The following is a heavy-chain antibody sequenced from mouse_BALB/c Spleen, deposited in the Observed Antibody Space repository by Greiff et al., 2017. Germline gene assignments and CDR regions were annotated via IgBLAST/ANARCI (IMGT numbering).Heavy chain of an antibody. D-gene: IGHD2-10*01. J-gene: IGHJ2*01. CDR2: IRNKANGYTT. V-gene: IGHV7-3*02. Sequence: EVKLVESGGGLVQPGGSLRLSCATSGFTFTDYYMSWVRQPPGKALEWLGFIRNKANGYTTEYSASVKGRFTISRDNSQSILYLQMNTLRAEDSATYYCARAYYEGTGYFDYWGQGTTLTVSS. CDR1: GFTFTDYY. CDR3: ARAYYEGTGYFDY.